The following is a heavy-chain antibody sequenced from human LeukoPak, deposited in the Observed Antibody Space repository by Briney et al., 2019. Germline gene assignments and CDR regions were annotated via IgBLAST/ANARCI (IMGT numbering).Heavy chain of an antibody. Sequence: PGGSLRLSCAASGFTFSTYSMNWVRQAPGKGLEWVSYISSSSDTIYYADSVKGRFTISRDNAKNSLYLQMNSLRAEDTAAYYCASPFDYWGQGTLVTVSS. CDR1: GFTFSTYS. CDR2: ISSSSDTI. J-gene: IGHJ4*02. V-gene: IGHV3-48*04. CDR3: ASPFDY.